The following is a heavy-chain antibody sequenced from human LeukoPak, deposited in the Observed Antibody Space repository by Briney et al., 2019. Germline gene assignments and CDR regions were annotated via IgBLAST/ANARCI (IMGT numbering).Heavy chain of an antibody. J-gene: IGHJ5*02. CDR3: ARALITGTYYCWFDP. CDR1: GFTFTRSA. CDR2: IVVGSGNT. D-gene: IGHD1-20*01. Sequence: GASVKVSCKASGFTFTRSAMQWVRQARGQRLEWIGWIVVGSGNTKYAQKFQERVTITRDMSTGTAYMELSSLRSEDTAVYYCARALITGTYYCWFDPWGQGTLVTVSS. V-gene: IGHV1-58*02.